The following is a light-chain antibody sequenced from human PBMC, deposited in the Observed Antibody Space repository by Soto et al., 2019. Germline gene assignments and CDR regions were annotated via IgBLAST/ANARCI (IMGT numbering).Light chain of an antibody. Sequence: EIVLTQSPATLSLSPGDRATLSCRASQSVGSYLAWYQQKPGQAPRLLIYDASNRATGIPPRFSGRASGTDFTLTISSLEPEDCAIYYCQQRNNWPPTITFGQGTRLEIK. J-gene: IGKJ5*01. CDR2: DAS. V-gene: IGKV3-11*01. CDR3: QQRNNWPPTIT. CDR1: QSVGSY.